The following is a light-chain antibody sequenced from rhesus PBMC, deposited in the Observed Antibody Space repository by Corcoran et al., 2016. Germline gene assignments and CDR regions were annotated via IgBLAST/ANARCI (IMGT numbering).Light chain of an antibody. CDR2: EVS. CDR3: MQGIQLPFT. J-gene: IGKJ3*01. CDR1: QSLLHSGGKTY. V-gene: IGKV2-90*01. Sequence: DIVMTQTPLSLPVTPGEPASISCRSSQSLLHSGGKTYLDWYLQKPGQSPQLLIYEVSNRASGVPDRVSGSGSGTEFTLKISRVEAEDVGVYYCMQGIQLPFTFGPGTKLDIK.